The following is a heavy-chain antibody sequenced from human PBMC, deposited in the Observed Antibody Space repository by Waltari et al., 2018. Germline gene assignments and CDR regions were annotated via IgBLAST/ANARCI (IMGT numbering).Heavy chain of an antibody. CDR2: INAGNGNT. Sequence: QVQLVQSGAAVKKPGASVKVACKASGYTFTDYAMHWIHQAPGQRREWMGWINAGNGNTKYSQKFQGRVTITRDTSASTAYMELSSLRAEDTAVYYCAREWELLPSGGMDVWGQGTTVTVSS. D-gene: IGHD1-26*01. CDR1: GYTFTDYA. J-gene: IGHJ6*02. CDR3: AREWELLPSGGMDV. V-gene: IGHV1-3*01.